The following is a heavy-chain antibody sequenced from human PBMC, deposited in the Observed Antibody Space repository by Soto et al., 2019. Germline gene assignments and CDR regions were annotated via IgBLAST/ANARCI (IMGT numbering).Heavy chain of an antibody. CDR3: ARDSLQTGTEWFYYYIDV. V-gene: IGHV3-11*01. CDR1: GFTFSDYY. Sequence: GGSLRLSCAASGFTFSDYYMSWIRQAPGKGLEWVSYISSSDTTIYYADSVKGRFTISRDNAKNSLYLQMNSLRAEDTAVYYCARDSLQTGTEWFYYYIDVWGKGNTVTVSS. D-gene: IGHD1-1*01. CDR2: ISSSDTTI. J-gene: IGHJ6*03.